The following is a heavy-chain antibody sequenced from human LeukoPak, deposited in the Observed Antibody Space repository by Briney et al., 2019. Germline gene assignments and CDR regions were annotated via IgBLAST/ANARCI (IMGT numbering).Heavy chain of an antibody. CDR1: GYTFTGYY. V-gene: IGHV1-2*02. CDR2: INPNSGGT. D-gene: IGHD3-9*01. Sequence: ASVKVSCKASGYTFTGYYMHWVRQAPGQGLEWMGWINPNSGGTNYAQKFQGRVTMTRDTSISTAYMELSRLRSDDTAVYYCARVRGILTGFGTDYWGQGTLVTVSS. CDR3: ARVRGILTGFGTDY. J-gene: IGHJ4*02.